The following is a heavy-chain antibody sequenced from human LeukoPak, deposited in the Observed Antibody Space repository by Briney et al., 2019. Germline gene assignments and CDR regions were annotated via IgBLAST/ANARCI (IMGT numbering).Heavy chain of an antibody. CDR3: ARGRGLRPNWYFDL. V-gene: IGHV3-23*01. J-gene: IGHJ2*01. CDR2: ISGSGDNT. CDR1: GFTFSSYA. D-gene: IGHD3-10*01. Sequence: GGSLRLSCAASGFTFSSYAVSWARQAPGKGLAWVSAISGSGDNTYYADSVKGRFTISRDNSKNTLYLQMNSLRAEDTAVYYCARGRGLRPNWYFDLWGRGTLVTVSS.